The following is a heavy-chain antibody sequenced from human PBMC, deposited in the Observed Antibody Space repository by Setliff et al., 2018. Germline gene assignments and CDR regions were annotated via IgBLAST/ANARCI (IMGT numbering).Heavy chain of an antibody. V-gene: IGHV4-34*01. Sequence: SETLSLTCAAYGGTFSDYHWTWIRQSPEKGLEWIGEINHRGSTNYNPSLKSRVTISLDTSKNQFSLNLTSVTAADTAVYYCARAHTWSLPNDNSGYPGWFDPWGQGTLVTVSS. CDR3: ARAHTWSLPNDNSGYPGWFDP. J-gene: IGHJ5*02. D-gene: IGHD3-22*01. CDR2: INHRGST. CDR1: GGTFSDYH.